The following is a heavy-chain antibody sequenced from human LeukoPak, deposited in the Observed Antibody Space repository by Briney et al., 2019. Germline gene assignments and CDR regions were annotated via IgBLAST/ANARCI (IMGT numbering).Heavy chain of an antibody. V-gene: IGHV3-23*01. Sequence: GGSLRLSCAASGFTFSSYVMSWVRQAPGKGLEWVSVITGGGATTYYADSVKGRFTISRDTSKNTLYLQMNSLRAEDTAVYYCLRGYYDSNRYFDFDYWGRGTLVTVSS. D-gene: IGHD3-22*01. CDR2: ITGGGATT. CDR1: GFTFSSYV. CDR3: LRGYYDSNRYFDFDY. J-gene: IGHJ4*02.